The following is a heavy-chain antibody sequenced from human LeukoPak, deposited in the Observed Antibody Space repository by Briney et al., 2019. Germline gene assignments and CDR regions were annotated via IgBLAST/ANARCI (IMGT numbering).Heavy chain of an antibody. Sequence: GESLKISCKGSGYSFTSYWIGWVRQMPGKGLEWMGIIYPGDSDTRYSPSSQGQVTISADKSISTAYLQWSSLKASDTAMYYCARRSRITMIVVGAHHDAFDIWGQGTMVTVSS. CDR3: ARRSRITMIVVGAHHDAFDI. CDR1: GYSFTSYW. J-gene: IGHJ3*02. V-gene: IGHV5-51*01. D-gene: IGHD3-22*01. CDR2: IYPGDSDT.